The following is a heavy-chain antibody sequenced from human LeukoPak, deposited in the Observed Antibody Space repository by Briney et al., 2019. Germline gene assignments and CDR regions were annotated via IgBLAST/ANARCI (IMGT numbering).Heavy chain of an antibody. Sequence: GGSLRLSCVASGFTVSRNVMSWVRQAPGKGLEWVSLIYSDDRAFYADSVEGRFTISRNNSKNTLFLQMSSLKPEDTAIYYCARDLAGFQEPRYYYYMDVWGKGTTVTVSS. CDR2: IYSDDRA. CDR1: GFTVSRNV. D-gene: IGHD1-14*01. V-gene: IGHV3-66*02. CDR3: ARDLAGFQEPRYYYYMDV. J-gene: IGHJ6*03.